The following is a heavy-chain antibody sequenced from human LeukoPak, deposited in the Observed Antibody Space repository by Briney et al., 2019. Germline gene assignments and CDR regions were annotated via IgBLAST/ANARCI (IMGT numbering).Heavy chain of an antibody. CDR2: IYYSGST. CDR3: ARHTPGIAVAGIDY. CDR1: GGSISSSSYY. D-gene: IGHD6-19*01. V-gene: IGHV4-39*01. Sequence: SETLSLTCTVSGGSISSSSYYWGWIRQPPGKGLEWIGSIYYSGSTYYNPSLKSRVTISVDTSKNQFSLKLSSVTAADTAVYYCARHTPGIAVAGIDYWGQGTLVTLST. J-gene: IGHJ4*02.